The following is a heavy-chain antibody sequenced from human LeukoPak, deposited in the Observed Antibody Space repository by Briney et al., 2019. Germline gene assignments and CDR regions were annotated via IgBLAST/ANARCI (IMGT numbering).Heavy chain of an antibody. CDR2: IYYSGST. CDR1: GGSISSGGYY. J-gene: IGHJ4*02. D-gene: IGHD6-19*01. V-gene: IGHV4-31*03. Sequence: SQTLSLTCTVSGGSISSGGYYWSWIRQHPGKGLEWIGYIYYSGSTYYNPSLKSRVTISVDTSKNQFSLKLNPVTAADTAVYYCARPRYSSGALLYWGQGTLVTVSS. CDR3: ARPRYSSGALLY.